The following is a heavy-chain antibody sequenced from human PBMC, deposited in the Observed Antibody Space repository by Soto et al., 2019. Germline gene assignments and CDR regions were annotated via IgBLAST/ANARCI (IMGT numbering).Heavy chain of an antibody. Sequence: PGGSLRLSCAASGFTFSSYGMHWVRQAPGKGLEWVSAISGSGGSTYYADSVKGRFTISRDNSKNTLYLQMNSLRAEDTAVYYCAKGNAGATVIGYYYYYMDVWGKGTTVTVSS. CDR1: GFTFSSYG. V-gene: IGHV3-23*01. J-gene: IGHJ6*03. CDR2: ISGSGGST. D-gene: IGHD4-17*01. CDR3: AKGNAGATVIGYYYYYMDV.